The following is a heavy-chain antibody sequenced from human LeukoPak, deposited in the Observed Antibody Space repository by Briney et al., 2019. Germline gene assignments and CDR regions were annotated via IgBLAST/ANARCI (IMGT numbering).Heavy chain of an antibody. V-gene: IGHV4-34*01. J-gene: IGHJ4*02. CDR1: GGSFSGYY. Sequence: SETLSLTCAVYGGSFSGYYWSWIRQPPGKGLEWIGEINHSGSTNYNPSLKSRVTISVDTSKNQFSLKLSSVTAADTAVYYCARMDYCTNGVCYAAPGDYWGQGTLVTVSS. CDR2: INHSGST. CDR3: ARMDYCTNGVCYAAPGDY. D-gene: IGHD2-8*01.